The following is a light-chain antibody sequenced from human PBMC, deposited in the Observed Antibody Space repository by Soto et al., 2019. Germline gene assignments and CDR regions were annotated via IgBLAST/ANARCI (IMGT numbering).Light chain of an antibody. J-gene: IGLJ1*01. CDR3: SSFTSSSTYV. CDR1: SSDVGSYKR. V-gene: IGLV2-18*02. CDR2: EVS. Sequence: QSALTQPPYVSGSPGQSVAISCSGTSSDVGSYKRVAWYQQPPGTAPKLMIYEVSNRPSGVPDRFSGSKSGNTASLTISGLEAEDEADYYCSSFTSSSTYVFGTGTKLTVL.